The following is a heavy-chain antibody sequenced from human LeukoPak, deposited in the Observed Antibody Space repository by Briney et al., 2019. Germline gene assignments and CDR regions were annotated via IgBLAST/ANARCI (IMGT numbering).Heavy chain of an antibody. J-gene: IGHJ4*02. V-gene: IGHV3-30*18. CDR1: GFTFSSYG. D-gene: IGHD4-17*01. CDR3: AKTGAYGDYLFDY. CDR2: ISYDGSNK. Sequence: GGSLRLSCAASGFTFSSYGVHWVRQAPGKGLEWVAVISYDGSNKYYADSVKGRFTISRDNSKNTLYLQMNSLRAEDTAVYYCAKTGAYGDYLFDYWGQGTLVTVSS.